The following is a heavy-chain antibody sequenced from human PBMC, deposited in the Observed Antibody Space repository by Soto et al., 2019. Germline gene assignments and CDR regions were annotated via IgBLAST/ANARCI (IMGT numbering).Heavy chain of an antibody. CDR3: ARGPYYLGGALRRYYYYSLDMDV. J-gene: IGHJ6*04. CDR2: INHSGST. D-gene: IGHD2-21*01. Sequence: PGKGLEWSGEINHSGSTNYNPSLKSRVTITADTSKNQFSLKLSSVTAADTAVYYCARGPYYLGGALRRYYYYSLDMDVWGKGTSV. V-gene: IGHV4-34*01.